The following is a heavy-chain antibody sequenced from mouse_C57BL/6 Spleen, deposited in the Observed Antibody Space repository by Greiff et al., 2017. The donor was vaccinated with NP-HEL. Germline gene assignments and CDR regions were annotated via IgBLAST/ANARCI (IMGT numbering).Heavy chain of an antibody. D-gene: IGHD2-4*01. Sequence: VQLKESGPELVKPGASVKMSCKASGYTFTDYNMHWVKQSHGKSLEWIGYINPNNGGTSYNQKFKGKATLTVNKSSSTAYMELRSLTSEDSAVYYCARQRDYGGFAYWGQGTLVTVSA. J-gene: IGHJ3*01. CDR1: GYTFTDYN. V-gene: IGHV1-22*01. CDR3: ARQRDYGGFAY. CDR2: INPNNGGT.